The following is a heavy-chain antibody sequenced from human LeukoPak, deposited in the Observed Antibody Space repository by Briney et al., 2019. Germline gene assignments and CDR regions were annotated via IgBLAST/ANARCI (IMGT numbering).Heavy chain of an antibody. D-gene: IGHD7-27*01. J-gene: IGHJ6*02. CDR1: GFTFKNHA. Sequence: GGSLRLSWAASGFTFKNHAMSWVRQAPGKGLEWVSGISESGGSTFYADSVKGRFTVSRDNSKNTLSLQMNSLRAEDTAVYFCANPSSNWGGPSQYYTMDVWGPGTTVTVSS. V-gene: IGHV3-23*01. CDR3: ANPSSNWGGPSQYYTMDV. CDR2: ISESGGST.